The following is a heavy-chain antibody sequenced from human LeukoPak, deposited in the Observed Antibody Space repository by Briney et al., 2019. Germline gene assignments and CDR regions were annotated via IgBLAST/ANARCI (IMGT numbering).Heavy chain of an antibody. CDR3: ARGSGPRAYYYYYYGMDV. Sequence: SETLSLTCAVSGGSISSGGYSWSWIRQPPGKGLEWIGYIYHSGSTYYNPSLKSRVTISVDRSKNQFSLKLSSVTAADTAVYYRARGSGPRAYYYYYYGMDVWGQGTTVTVSS. CDR1: GGSISSGGYS. V-gene: IGHV4-30-2*01. D-gene: IGHD2-15*01. CDR2: IYHSGST. J-gene: IGHJ6*02.